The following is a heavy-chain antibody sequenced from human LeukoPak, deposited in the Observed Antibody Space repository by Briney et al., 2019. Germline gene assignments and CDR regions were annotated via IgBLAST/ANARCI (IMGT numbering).Heavy chain of an antibody. V-gene: IGHV3-11*01. D-gene: IGHD5-18*01. J-gene: IGHJ3*02. CDR1: GFTFSAYY. CDR2: ISSSGSTI. Sequence: PGGSLRLSCAASGFTFSAYYMSWIRQAPGKGLEWVSYISSSGSTIYYADSVKGRFTISRDNAKNSLYLQMNSLRAEDTAVYHCARGRYSYGPDAFDIWGQGTMVTVSS. CDR3: ARGRYSYGPDAFDI.